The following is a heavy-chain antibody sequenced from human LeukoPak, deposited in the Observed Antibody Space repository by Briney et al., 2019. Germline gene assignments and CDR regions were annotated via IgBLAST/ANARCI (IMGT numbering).Heavy chain of an antibody. Sequence: PSETLSLTCAVYGGSFSGYYWSWIRQPPGKGLEWIGEINHSGSTNYNPSLKSRVTISVDTSKNQFSLKLSSVTAADTAVYYCASQADSSGWYVGPGGAFDIWGQGTMVTVSS. CDR1: GGSFSGYY. CDR2: INHSGST. CDR3: ASQADSSGWYVGPGGAFDI. J-gene: IGHJ3*02. V-gene: IGHV4-34*01. D-gene: IGHD6-19*01.